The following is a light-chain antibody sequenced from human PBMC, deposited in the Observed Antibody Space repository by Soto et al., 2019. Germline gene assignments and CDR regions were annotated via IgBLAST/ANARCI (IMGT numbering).Light chain of an antibody. V-gene: IGKV1-5*01. J-gene: IGKJ1*01. CDR1: QTIRRW. CDR2: DAS. CDR3: QHYNSDPWT. Sequence: DLEMTQSPSTLSASVGDRLTITCRASQTIRRWLAWYQQRPGKAPKVLIYDASTLGSGVPARFSGSGSETEFTLTISSLQPEDSATYYCQHYNSDPWTFGQGTKVEIK.